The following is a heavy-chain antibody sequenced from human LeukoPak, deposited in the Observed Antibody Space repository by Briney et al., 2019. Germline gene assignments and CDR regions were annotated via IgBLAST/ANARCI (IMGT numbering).Heavy chain of an antibody. CDR3: ARRTPGTTDGFDY. Sequence: GGSLRLSCAASGFTFSSYGMHWVRQAPGKGLEWVAVISYDGSNKYYAGSVKGRFTISRENAKNSLYLQMNSLRAGDTAVYYCARRTPGTTDGFDYWGQGTLVTVSS. D-gene: IGHD1-7*01. CDR2: ISYDGSNK. J-gene: IGHJ4*02. V-gene: IGHV3-33*05. CDR1: GFTFSSYG.